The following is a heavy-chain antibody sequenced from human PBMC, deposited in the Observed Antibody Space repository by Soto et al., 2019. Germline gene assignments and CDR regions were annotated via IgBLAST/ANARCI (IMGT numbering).Heavy chain of an antibody. CDR1: GFTFSSYA. V-gene: IGHV3-30-3*01. CDR2: ISYDGSNK. J-gene: IGHJ4*02. Sequence: QVQLVESGGGVVQPGRSLRLSCAASGFTFSSYAMHWVRQAPGKGLEWVAVISYDGSNKYYADSVKGRFTISRDNSKNTLYLQMNSLRAEDTAVYYCARDLLGDSSGFSGGNWGQGTLVTVSS. CDR3: ARDLLGDSSGFSGGN. D-gene: IGHD3-22*01.